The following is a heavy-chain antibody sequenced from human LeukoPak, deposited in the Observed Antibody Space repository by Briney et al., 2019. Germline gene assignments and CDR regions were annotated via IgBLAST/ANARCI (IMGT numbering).Heavy chain of an antibody. J-gene: IGHJ4*02. CDR3: ARFGRGFSFYFDY. Sequence: SETLSLTCTVSGGSISSYYWSWIRQPPGKGREWIGYIYYSGSTNYNPSLKSRVTMTVDTSKNQFSLKLTSVTAADTAVYYCARFGRGFSFYFDYWGQGTLVTVSS. D-gene: IGHD5-12*01. CDR2: IYYSGST. V-gene: IGHV4-59*08. CDR1: GGSISSYY.